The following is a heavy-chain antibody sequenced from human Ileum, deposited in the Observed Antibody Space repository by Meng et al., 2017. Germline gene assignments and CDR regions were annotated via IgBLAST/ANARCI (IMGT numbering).Heavy chain of an antibody. Sequence: QVQLVQSGAEVKKPGASVKGSCKPAGYPFVKYPIHWVRQAPEQRLEWMGWINPVNGETKYSRKFQGRITLTGDTSASTAFMDLSSLRSEDTAVYFCAREEDIRNYFDYWGQGTLVTVSS. CDR3: AREEDIRNYFDY. CDR2: INPVNGET. V-gene: IGHV1-3*01. CDR1: GYPFVKYP. J-gene: IGHJ4*02.